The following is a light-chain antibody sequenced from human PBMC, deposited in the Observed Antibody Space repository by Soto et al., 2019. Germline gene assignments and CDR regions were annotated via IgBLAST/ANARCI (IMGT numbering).Light chain of an antibody. J-gene: IGKJ2*02. CDR3: QQYTDYPCT. CDR1: QSISNR. V-gene: IGKV1-5*01. CDR2: DAS. Sequence: DIQMTQSPSTLSASVGDRVTITRRASQSISNRLAWYQQKPGKAPKLLIYDASSLESGVPSRFSGSGSGTEFTLTISSLQPDDFATYYCQQYTDYPCTFGQGTKLEIK.